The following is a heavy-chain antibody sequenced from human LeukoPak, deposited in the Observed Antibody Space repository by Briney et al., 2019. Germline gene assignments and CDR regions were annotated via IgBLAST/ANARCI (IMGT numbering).Heavy chain of an antibody. Sequence: PGRSLRLSCAASGFTFSSYAMHWVRQAPGKGLEWVSGISGSGGSTNYADSVKGRLIISRDNSKNTLYLQMNSLRAEDTAVYYCAKDGYYDSSGSPTGYFDYWGQGTLVTVSS. CDR3: AKDGYYDSSGSPTGYFDY. D-gene: IGHD3-22*01. CDR2: ISGSGGST. V-gene: IGHV3-23*01. J-gene: IGHJ4*02. CDR1: GFTFSSYA.